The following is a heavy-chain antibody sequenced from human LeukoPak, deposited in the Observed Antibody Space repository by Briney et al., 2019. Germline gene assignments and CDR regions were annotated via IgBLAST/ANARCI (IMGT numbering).Heavy chain of an antibody. CDR3: ARMAVADYFDY. D-gene: IGHD6-19*01. CDR1: GYSISSGYY. Sequence: ETLSLTCAVSGYSISSGYYWGWIRQPPGKGLEWIGSIYHSGSTYYNPSLKSRVTISVDTSKNQFSLKLSSVTAADTAVYYCARMAVADYFDYWGQGTLVTVSS. J-gene: IGHJ4*02. CDR2: IYHSGST. V-gene: IGHV4-38-2*01.